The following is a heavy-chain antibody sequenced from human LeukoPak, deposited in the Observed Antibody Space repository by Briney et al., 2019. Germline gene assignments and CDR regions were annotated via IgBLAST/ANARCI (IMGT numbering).Heavy chain of an antibody. CDR2: IYYSGSA. CDR1: GGSTSGHY. D-gene: IGHD4-17*01. J-gene: IGHJ3*02. CDR3: ARGTLTTSMKAFDI. V-gene: IGHV4-59*08. Sequence: SETLSLTCTVSGGSTSGHYWSRSRQPPGKGLEWIGYIYYSGSANYNPSLKSRVTISVDTSKNQFSLRLSSVTAADTAVYYCARGTLTTSMKAFDIWGQGTMVTVSS.